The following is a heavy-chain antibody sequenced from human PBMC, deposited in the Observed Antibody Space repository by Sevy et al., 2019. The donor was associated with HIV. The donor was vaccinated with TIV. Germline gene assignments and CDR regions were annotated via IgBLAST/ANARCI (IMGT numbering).Heavy chain of an antibody. CDR2: INPNSGGT. CDR1: GYTFTGYY. CDR3: ARAGGAVAVPFDY. V-gene: IGHV1-2*02. Sequence: VSVKVACKASGYTFTGYYMHWVRQAPGQGLEWMGWINPNSGGTNYAQKFQGRVTMTRDTSISTAYMELSRLRSDDTAVYYCARAGGAVAVPFDYWGQGTLVTVSS. D-gene: IGHD6-19*01. J-gene: IGHJ4*02.